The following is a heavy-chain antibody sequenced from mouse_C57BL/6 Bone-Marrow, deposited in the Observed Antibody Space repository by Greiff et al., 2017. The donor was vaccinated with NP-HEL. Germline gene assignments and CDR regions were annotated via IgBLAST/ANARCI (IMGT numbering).Heavy chain of an antibody. D-gene: IGHD1-1*02. J-gene: IGHJ1*03. Sequence: QVQLQQSGAELVKPGASVKLSCKASGYTFTSYWMQWVKQRPGQGLEWIGEIDPSDSYTNYNQKFKGKATLTVDTSSSTAYMQLSSLTSEDSAVYYGARCYGYWYFDVWGTGTTVTVSS. CDR3: ARCYGYWYFDV. CDR1: GYTFTSYW. CDR2: IDPSDSYT. V-gene: IGHV1-50*01.